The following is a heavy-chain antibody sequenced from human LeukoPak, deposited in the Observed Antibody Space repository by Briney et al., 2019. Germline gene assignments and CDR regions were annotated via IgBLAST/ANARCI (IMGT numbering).Heavy chain of an antibody. J-gene: IGHJ4*02. CDR1: GFTFSNYA. CDR3: AKRAVTATIERGYFDN. Sequence: GGSLRLSCAASGFTFSNYAIHWVRQAPGKGLEWVAVISYDGSNTNYADSVKGRFTISRDNSKTTLYLQMNSLRAKDTALYYCAKRAVTATIERGYFDNWGQGTLVIVSS. V-gene: IGHV3-30-3*02. D-gene: IGHD2-21*02. CDR2: ISYDGSNT.